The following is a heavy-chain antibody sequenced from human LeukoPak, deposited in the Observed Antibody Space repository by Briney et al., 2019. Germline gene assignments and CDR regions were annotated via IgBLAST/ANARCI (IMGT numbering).Heavy chain of an antibody. V-gene: IGHV3-7*05. CDR2: IKEDGSEK. CDR3: ARLPLTARRHFEY. Sequence: PGGSLRLSCAVSGFTFNSYWMSWVRQAPGKGLEWVANIKEDGSEKYYVDSVKGRFTISRDNAKNSLYLQMNSLRAEDTAVYYCARLPLTARRHFEYWGQGSQVTVSS. CDR1: GFTFNSYW. D-gene: IGHD5-18*01. J-gene: IGHJ4*02.